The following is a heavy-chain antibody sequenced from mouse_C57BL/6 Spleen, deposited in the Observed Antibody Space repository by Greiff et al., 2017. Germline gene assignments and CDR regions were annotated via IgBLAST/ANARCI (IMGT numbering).Heavy chain of an antibody. CDR2: IWSGGST. CDR3: ARYDYGSSYDWYFDV. V-gene: IGHV2-2*01. J-gene: IGHJ1*03. CDR1: GFSLTSYG. D-gene: IGHD1-1*01. Sequence: QVQLQQSGPGLVQPSQSLSITCTVSGFSLTSYGVHWVRQSPGKGLEWLGVIWSGGSTDYNAAFISRLSISKDNSKIQVCFKMNILQADYTSIYYCARYDYGSSYDWYFDVWGTGTTVTVSS.